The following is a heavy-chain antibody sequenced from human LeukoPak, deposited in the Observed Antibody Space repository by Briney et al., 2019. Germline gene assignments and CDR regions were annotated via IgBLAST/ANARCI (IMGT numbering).Heavy chain of an antibody. CDR2: INSDGSST. CDR3: ALPLRDGDFYFDY. Sequence: HPGGSLRLSCAASGFTFSYCWMHWVRQAPGKGLVWVSRINSDGSSTNYADSVKGRFTISRDNAKNTLYLQMNSLRAEDTAVYYCALPLRDGDFYFDYWGQGTLVTVSS. J-gene: IGHJ4*02. V-gene: IGHV3-74*01. CDR1: GFTFSYCW. D-gene: IGHD4-17*01.